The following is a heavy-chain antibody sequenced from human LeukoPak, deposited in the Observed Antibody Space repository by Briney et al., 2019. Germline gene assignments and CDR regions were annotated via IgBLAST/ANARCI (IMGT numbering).Heavy chain of an antibody. Sequence: PGRSLRLSCAASGFTFSRYAMHWVRQAPGKGLEWGVVISYDGSNKFYADSVKGRFTISRDNPRDTLYLQMNSLKPEDTAVYYCARGGVDYYGSGSYDNVPDAFDIWGQGTMVTASS. CDR1: GFTFSRYA. D-gene: IGHD3-10*01. V-gene: IGHV3-30-3*01. J-gene: IGHJ3*02. CDR3: ARGGVDYYGSGSYDNVPDAFDI. CDR2: ISYDGSNK.